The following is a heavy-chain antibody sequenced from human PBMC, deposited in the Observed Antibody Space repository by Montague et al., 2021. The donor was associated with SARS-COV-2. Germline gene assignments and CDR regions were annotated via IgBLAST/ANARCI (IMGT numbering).Heavy chain of an antibody. CDR1: GDSVSSNIAT. CDR2: TYYRSKWYN. J-gene: IGHJ5*01. D-gene: IGHD3-10*01. V-gene: IGHV6-1*01. CDR3: ARVSGYGSGSSFNWFDS. Sequence: YAISGDSVSSNIATWNWIRQSPSRGLEWLGRTYYRSKWYNDYAESVKSRITIDPGTSKHQFSLHLNSVTAADTAVYYCARVSGYGSGSSFNWFDSWGQGLVVTVSS.